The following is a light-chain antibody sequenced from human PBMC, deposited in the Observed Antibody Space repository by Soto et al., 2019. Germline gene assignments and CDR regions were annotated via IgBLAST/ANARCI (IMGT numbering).Light chain of an antibody. V-gene: IGKV3-15*01. CDR3: QQYRSWPRT. CDR1: ESVTSKY. CDR2: GAS. J-gene: IGKJ1*01. Sequence: IVLTQSPGILSLSPGERATLSCRASESVTSKYLAWYQQKPGQAPRLLIYGASTRATDMPGTFSGRGSGTEFTLTITSLRPEDFGVYYCQQYRSWPRTFGQGTKVDIK.